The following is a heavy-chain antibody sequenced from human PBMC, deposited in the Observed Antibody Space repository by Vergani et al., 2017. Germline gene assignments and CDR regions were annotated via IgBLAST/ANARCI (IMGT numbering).Heavy chain of an antibody. CDR3: AKGEGSSSRGEFDY. CDR1: GFTFSSYA. V-gene: IGHV3-23*01. Sequence: EVQLLESGGGLVQPGGSLRLSCAASGFTFSSYAMSWVRQAPGKGLEWVSAISGSGGSTYYADSVKGRFTISRDTSKHTLYLQMNSLRAEDTAVYYCAKGEGSSSRGEFDYWGQGTLVTVSS. J-gene: IGHJ4*02. CDR2: ISGSGGST. D-gene: IGHD6-6*01.